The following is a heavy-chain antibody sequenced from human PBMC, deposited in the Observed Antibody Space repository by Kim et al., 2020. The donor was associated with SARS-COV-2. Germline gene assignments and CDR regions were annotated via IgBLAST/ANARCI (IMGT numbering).Heavy chain of an antibody. CDR3: AKGKPLRYLGAFDI. CDR1: GFTFDDYA. V-gene: IGHV3-9*01. CDR2: ISWNSGSI. Sequence: GGSLRLSCAASGFTFDDYAMHWVRQAPGKGLEWVSGISWNSGSIGYADSVKGRFTISRDNAKNSLYLQMNSLRAEDTALYYCAKGKPLRYLGAFDIWGQGTMVTVSS. J-gene: IGHJ3*02. D-gene: IGHD3-10*01.